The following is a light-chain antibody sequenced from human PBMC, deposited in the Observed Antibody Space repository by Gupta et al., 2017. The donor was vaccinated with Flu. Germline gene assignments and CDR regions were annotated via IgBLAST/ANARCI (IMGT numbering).Light chain of an antibody. CDR1: SNDIGRYNY. CDR2: EVT. J-gene: IGLJ2*01. V-gene: IGLV2-14*01. Sequence: QSALTPPASVSGSPGQSLTLPCTGTSNDIGRYNYVSWYQHHPGKAPKLIIYEVTDRPSGVSDRFSGSKSGNTASLTISGLQAEDEADYYCNSFTSTSTPLVFGGGTKLTVL. CDR3: NSFTSTSTPLV.